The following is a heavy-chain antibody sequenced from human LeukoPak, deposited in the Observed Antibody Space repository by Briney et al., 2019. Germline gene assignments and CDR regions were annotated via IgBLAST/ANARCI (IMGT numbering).Heavy chain of an antibody. J-gene: IGHJ3*02. D-gene: IGHD3-22*01. Sequence: GGSLRLSCAASGFTFSSYSMNWVLQAPGKGLEWVSSISSSSSYIYYADSVKGRFTISRDNAKNSLYLQMNSLRAEDTAVYYCARDYYDSSGYWHDAFDIWGQGTMVTVSS. CDR2: ISSSSSYI. CDR3: ARDYYDSSGYWHDAFDI. CDR1: GFTFSSYS. V-gene: IGHV3-21*01.